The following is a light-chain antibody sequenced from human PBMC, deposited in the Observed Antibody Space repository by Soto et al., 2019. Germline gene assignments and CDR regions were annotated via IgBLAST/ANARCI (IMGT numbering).Light chain of an antibody. CDR1: QSVSSN. Sequence: EIEMTQSPATLSVSPGEEATLSCRASQSVSSNLAWYQQKPGQAPRLLIYGASSRATGIPDRFSGSGSGTDFTLTISRLEPEDFAVYYCQQYGSSPPITFGQGTRLEIK. CDR2: GAS. V-gene: IGKV3-20*01. CDR3: QQYGSSPPIT. J-gene: IGKJ5*01.